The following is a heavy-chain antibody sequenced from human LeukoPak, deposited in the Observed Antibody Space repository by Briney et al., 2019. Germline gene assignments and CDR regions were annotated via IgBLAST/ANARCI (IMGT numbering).Heavy chain of an antibody. D-gene: IGHD3-22*01. CDR2: IYTSGST. CDR1: GGSINSGSYY. Sequence: PSETLSLTCTVSGGSINSGSYYWSWIRQPAGKGLEWIGRIYTSGSTNYNPSLKSRVTISVDTSKNQFSLKLSSVPAADTAVYYCARDLYSYDSSVYYLWPFNIGGQGTMVTVSS. V-gene: IGHV4-61*02. J-gene: IGHJ3*02. CDR3: ARDLYSYDSSVYYLWPFNI.